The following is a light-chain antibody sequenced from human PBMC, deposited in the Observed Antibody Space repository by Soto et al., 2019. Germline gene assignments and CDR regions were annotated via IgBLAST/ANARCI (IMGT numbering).Light chain of an antibody. V-gene: IGKV3-20*01. CDR2: GAS. CDR1: RSDRNTY. Sequence: EIVLTQSPGTLSLSPGERATLSCRSSRSDRNTYLAWYQQKPGQAPRLLTYGASSRATGIPDRFSGSGSGTDFTLTISRLEPEDFAVYYCQQYGASPPVYAFGQGTKLEIK. J-gene: IGKJ2*01. CDR3: QQYGASPPVYA.